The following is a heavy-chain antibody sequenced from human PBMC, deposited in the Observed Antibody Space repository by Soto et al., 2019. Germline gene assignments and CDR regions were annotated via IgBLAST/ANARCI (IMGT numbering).Heavy chain of an antibody. CDR3: AREEVAYYGSGSYNWFDP. J-gene: IGHJ5*02. D-gene: IGHD3-10*01. CDR1: GGSINSGGYY. CDR2: IYNSGST. V-gene: IGHV4-31*03. Sequence: QVQLQESGPGLVKPSQTLSLTCTVSGGSINSGGYYWSWIRQHPGKGLEWIGYIYNSGSTYYNPSLQSRITISVDTSKNQFSLKLSSVTVADTAVYYCAREEVAYYGSGSYNWFDPWGQGTLVTVSS.